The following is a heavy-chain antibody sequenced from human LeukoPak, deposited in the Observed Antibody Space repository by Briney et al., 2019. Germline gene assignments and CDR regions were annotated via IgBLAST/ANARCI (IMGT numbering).Heavy chain of an antibody. CDR2: IYYSGST. CDR3: ARGSDLRRITMIDGLFDI. V-gene: IGHV4-39*07. J-gene: IGHJ3*02. D-gene: IGHD3-22*01. Sequence: SETLSLTCTVSGGSISSSSYYWGWIRQPPGKGLEWIGSIYYSGSTYYNPSLKSRVTISVDTSKNQFSLKLSSVTAADTAVYYCARGSDLRRITMIDGLFDIWGQGTMVTVSS. CDR1: GGSISSSSYY.